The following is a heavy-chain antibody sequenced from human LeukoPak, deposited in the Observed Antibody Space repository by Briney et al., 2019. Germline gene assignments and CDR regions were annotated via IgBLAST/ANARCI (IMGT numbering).Heavy chain of an antibody. Sequence: ASVKVSCKASRGTFSSYAISWVRQAPGQGLEWMGGIIPIFGTANYAQKFQGRVTITADESTSTAYMELSSLRSEDTAVYYCARVDDSSDFYFDYWGQGTLVTVSS. CDR1: RGTFSSYA. CDR3: ARVDDSSDFYFDY. V-gene: IGHV1-69*13. J-gene: IGHJ4*02. D-gene: IGHD3-22*01. CDR2: IIPIFGTA.